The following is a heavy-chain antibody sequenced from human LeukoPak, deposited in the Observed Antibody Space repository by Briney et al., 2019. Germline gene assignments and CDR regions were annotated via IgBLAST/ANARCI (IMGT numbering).Heavy chain of an antibody. CDR2: ISPDGRNI. V-gene: IGHV3-74*01. J-gene: IGHJ4*02. CDR3: VRDGGGTTPYDC. CDR1: GFTLSDYW. D-gene: IGHD1-7*01. Sequence: GGSLRLSGAASGFTLSDYWMNWVRQAPGKGPVWVSHISPDGRNIAYADSVKGRFTNSRDSAKNTLYLQMNSLRVGDTAVYYCVRDGGGTTPYDCWGQGTLVTVSS.